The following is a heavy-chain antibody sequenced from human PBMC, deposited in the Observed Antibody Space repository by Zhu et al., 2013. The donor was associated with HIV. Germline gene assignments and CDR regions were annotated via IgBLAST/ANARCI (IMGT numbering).Heavy chain of an antibody. CDR1: GGSISSYY. J-gene: IGHJ3*02. Sequence: VQLQESGPGLVKPSETLSLTCTVSGGSISSYYWSWIRQPPGKGLEWIGYIYYSGSTNYNPSLKSRVTISVDTSKNQFSLKLSSVTAADTAVYYCARETTYYDSSGDAFDIWAKGQWSPSLQ. CDR3: ARETTYYDSSGDAFDI. CDR2: IYYSGST. D-gene: IGHD3-22*01. V-gene: IGHV4-59*01.